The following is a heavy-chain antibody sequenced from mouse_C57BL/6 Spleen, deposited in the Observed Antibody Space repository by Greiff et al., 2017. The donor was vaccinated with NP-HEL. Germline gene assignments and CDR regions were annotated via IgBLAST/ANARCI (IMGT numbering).Heavy chain of an antibody. Sequence: QVQLQQSGAELARPGASVKLSCKASGYTFTSYGISWVKQRTGQGLEWIGEIYPRSGNTYYNEKFKGKATLTADKSSSTAYMELRSLTSEDSAVYFCARLRDSNSYFDYWGQGTTLTVSS. CDR2: IYPRSGNT. V-gene: IGHV1-81*01. D-gene: IGHD2-5*01. CDR1: GYTFTSYG. J-gene: IGHJ2*01. CDR3: ARLRDSNSYFDY.